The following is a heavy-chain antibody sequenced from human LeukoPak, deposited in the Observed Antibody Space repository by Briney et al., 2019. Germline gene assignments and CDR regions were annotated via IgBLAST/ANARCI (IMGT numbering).Heavy chain of an antibody. CDR2: IYYSGST. Sequence: SETLSLTCSVSGVSISSGSYYWGWIRQPPGKGLEWIGYIYYSGSTNYNPSLKSRVTISVDTSKNQFSLKLSSVTAADTAMYYCARVSGYDWESFYDYWGQGSLVTVSS. CDR1: GVSISSGSYY. CDR3: ARVSGYDWESFYDY. J-gene: IGHJ4*02. D-gene: IGHD5-12*01. V-gene: IGHV4-61*01.